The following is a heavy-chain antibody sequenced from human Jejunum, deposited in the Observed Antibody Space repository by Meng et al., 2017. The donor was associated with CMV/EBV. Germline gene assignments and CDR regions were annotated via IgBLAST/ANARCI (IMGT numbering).Heavy chain of an antibody. CDR2: MNPNRGTT. CDR3: ATGVADFEY. CDR1: GYTFTSYD. Sequence: QVRLVQSGAEVKKPGASVKVSCKASGYTFTSYDINWLRQGTGQGLEWMGWMNPNRGTTGYAQKFQGRVTMTRNISKSTAYMDLSSLRSEDTAVYYCATGVADFEYWGQGTLVTVSS. J-gene: IGHJ4*02. V-gene: IGHV1-8*01. D-gene: IGHD6-19*01.